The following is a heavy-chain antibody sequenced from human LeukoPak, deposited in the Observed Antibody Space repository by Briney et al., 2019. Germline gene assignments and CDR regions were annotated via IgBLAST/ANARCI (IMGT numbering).Heavy chain of an antibody. CDR3: AKDRVPYYDSSGYYSY. CDR2: ISGSGGST. D-gene: IGHD3-22*01. Sequence: TGGSLRLSCAASGFTFSSYAMSWVRQAPGKGLEWVSAISGSGGSTYYADSVKGRFTISRDNSKNTLYLQMNSLRAEDTAVYYCAKDRVPYYDSSGYYSYWGQGTLVTVSS. CDR1: GFTFSSYA. J-gene: IGHJ4*02. V-gene: IGHV3-23*01.